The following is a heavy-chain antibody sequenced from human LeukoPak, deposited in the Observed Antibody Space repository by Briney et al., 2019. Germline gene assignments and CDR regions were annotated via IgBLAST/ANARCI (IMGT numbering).Heavy chain of an antibody. J-gene: IGHJ4*02. CDR1: GFIFSQYS. D-gene: IGHD6-6*01. Sequence: PGGSLRLSCAASGFIFSQYSMNWVRQAPGKGLEWVSVISGSGDNTYYADSVKGRFTISRDNSKNMLYLQMNSLRAEDTAVYYCAKWKYSNSGIDDYWGQGTLVTVSS. CDR2: ISGSGDNT. CDR3: AKWKYSNSGIDDY. V-gene: IGHV3-23*01.